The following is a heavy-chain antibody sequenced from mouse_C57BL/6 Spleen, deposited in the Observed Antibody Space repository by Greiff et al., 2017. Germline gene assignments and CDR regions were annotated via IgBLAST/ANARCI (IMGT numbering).Heavy chain of an antibody. J-gene: IGHJ1*03. V-gene: IGHV1-50*01. CDR2: IDPSDSYT. CDR3: ARNCYSKQV. Sequence: VQLQQPGAELVKPGASVKLSCKASGYTFTSYWMQWVKQRPGQGLEWIGEIDPSDSYTNYNQKFKGKATLTVDTSSSTAYMQLSSLTSEDSAVYYCARNCYSKQVWGTGTTVTVSS. D-gene: IGHD2-5*01. CDR1: GYTFTSYW.